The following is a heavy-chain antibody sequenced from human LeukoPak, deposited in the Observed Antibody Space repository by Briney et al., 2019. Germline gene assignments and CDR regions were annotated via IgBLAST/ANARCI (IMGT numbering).Heavy chain of an antibody. Sequence: GGSLRLSCAASGFTFSSYGMHWVRQAPGKGLEWVANIKQDGSEKYYVDSVKGRFTISRDNAKNSLYLQMNSLRAEDTAVYYCARPEYWGQGTLVTVSS. CDR3: ARPEY. CDR1: GFTFSSYG. J-gene: IGHJ4*02. V-gene: IGHV3-7*01. CDR2: IKQDGSEK.